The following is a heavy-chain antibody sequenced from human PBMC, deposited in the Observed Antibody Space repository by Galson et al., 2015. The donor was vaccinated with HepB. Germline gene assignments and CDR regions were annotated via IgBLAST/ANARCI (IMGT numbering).Heavy chain of an antibody. CDR3: TFADFWSGSADY. D-gene: IGHD3-3*01. Sequence: SLRLSCAASGFTFNSAWMNWVRQAPGKGLEWVGRVKSKTAGGTTDYAAPVKGRFTISRDDSINMLYLQMNSLKTEDTAVYYCTFADFWSGSADYWGQGTLVTVSS. CDR2: VKSKTAGGTT. J-gene: IGHJ4*02. CDR1: GFTFNSAW. V-gene: IGHV3-15*01.